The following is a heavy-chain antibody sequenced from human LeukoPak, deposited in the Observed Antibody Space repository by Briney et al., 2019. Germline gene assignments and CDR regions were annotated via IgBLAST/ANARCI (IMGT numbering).Heavy chain of an antibody. CDR1: GFTFNSYE. Sequence: GSLRLSCAAFGFTFNSYEMNWVRQAPGKGLEWVSYISSSGSTIYYADSVKGRFTISRDNAKSSLYLQMNSLRAEDTAIYYCARQDRVLIAFDYWGQGTLVTVSS. J-gene: IGHJ4*02. V-gene: IGHV3-48*03. D-gene: IGHD3-3*01. CDR2: ISSSGSTI. CDR3: ARQDRVLIAFDY.